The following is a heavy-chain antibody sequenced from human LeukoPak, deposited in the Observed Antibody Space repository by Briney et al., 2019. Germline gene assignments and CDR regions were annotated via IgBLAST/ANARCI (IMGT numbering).Heavy chain of an antibody. CDR1: VGSFRGYY. Sequence: SETLSLTCALYVGSFRGYYWSWIPDPPRKGLEWIGEINHIVSTNYNPSLKSRVTISVDTSKNQFSLKLSSVTAADTAVYYCARALRYFDWLPIFQGYYFDYWGQGTLVTVSS. V-gene: IGHV4-34*01. D-gene: IGHD3-9*01. CDR3: ARALRYFDWLPIFQGYYFDY. CDR2: INHIVST. J-gene: IGHJ4*02.